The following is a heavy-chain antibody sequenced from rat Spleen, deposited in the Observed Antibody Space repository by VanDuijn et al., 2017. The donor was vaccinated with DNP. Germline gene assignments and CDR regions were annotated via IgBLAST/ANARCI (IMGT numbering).Heavy chain of an antibody. Sequence: EVQLVESGGGLVQPGRSLKLSCAASEFTFSNSDVAWVRQAPTRGLEWVASISPSGGSTSYRDSVKGRFTISRDNAKSTLYLQMDSLRSEDTATYYCTTDFERGYWGQGVMVTVSS. CDR1: EFTFSNSD. CDR2: ISPSGGST. J-gene: IGHJ2*01. CDR3: TTDFERGY. D-gene: IGHD1-11*01. V-gene: IGHV5-19*01.